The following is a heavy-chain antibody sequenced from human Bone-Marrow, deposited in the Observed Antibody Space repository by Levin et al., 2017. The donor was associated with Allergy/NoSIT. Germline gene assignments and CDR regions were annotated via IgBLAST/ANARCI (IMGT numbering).Heavy chain of an antibody. V-gene: IGHV3-23*01. D-gene: IGHD3-10*01. J-gene: IGHJ4*02. CDR1: FFPFPPSA. CDR3: AKDRHAESQVLWFREFDS. CDR2: ISGNGGTT. Sequence: SLLLSFSSSFFPFPPSALTWVRQAPGKGLEWVSVISGNGGTTKYADSVKGRFIISRAHSKNTLFLQMNSLRAEDTATYYCAKDRHAESQVLWFREFDSWCQGTLVIASS.